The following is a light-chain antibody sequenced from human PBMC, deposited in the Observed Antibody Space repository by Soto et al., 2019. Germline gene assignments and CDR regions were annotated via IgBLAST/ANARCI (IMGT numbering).Light chain of an antibody. CDR2: DAS. CDR1: QSVSNS. J-gene: IGKJ4*01. V-gene: IGKV3-11*01. CDR3: QQRTSWPLLT. Sequence: DIVLTQSPATLSLSPGERASLSCRASQSVSNSLAWYQQKPGQPPRLLMYDASTRATGIPARFSGSGSGTDFTLTISGLEPEDFAIYYCQQRTSWPLLTFGGGTKVEIK.